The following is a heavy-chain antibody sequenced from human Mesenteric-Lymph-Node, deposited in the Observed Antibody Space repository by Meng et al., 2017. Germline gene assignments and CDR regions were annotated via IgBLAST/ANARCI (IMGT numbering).Heavy chain of an antibody. CDR1: GSTFTTYV. CDR2: INTNTGNP. Sequence: HVLLVLSGDRVKKPGASVTVPGMASGSTFTTYVRNWVRQAPGKGLEWVGWINTNTGNPTYAQDFTGRFVFSLDTSVSTAYLQISSLKAEDTAVYYCARVIYGSGSYYSDYWGQGTLVTVSS. J-gene: IGHJ4*02. D-gene: IGHD3-10*01. CDR3: ARVIYGSGSYYSDY. V-gene: IGHV7-4-1*02.